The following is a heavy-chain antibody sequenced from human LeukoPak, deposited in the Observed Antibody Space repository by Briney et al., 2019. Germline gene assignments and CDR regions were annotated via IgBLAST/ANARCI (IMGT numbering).Heavy chain of an antibody. D-gene: IGHD3-22*01. CDR1: GYSFTSYW. CDR2: IYPGDSDT. CDR3: ARRVKYSSSSGLYDSSGYYSY. V-gene: IGHV5-51*01. J-gene: IGHJ4*02. Sequence: GESLKISCKGSGYSFTSYWIGWVRQMPGKGLEWMGIIYPGDSDTRYSPSFQGQVTISANKSISTAYLQWSSLKASDTAMYYCARRVKYSSSSGLYDSSGYYSYWGQGTLVTVSS.